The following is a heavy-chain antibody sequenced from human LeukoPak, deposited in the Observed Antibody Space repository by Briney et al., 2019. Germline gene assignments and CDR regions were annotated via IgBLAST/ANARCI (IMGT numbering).Heavy chain of an antibody. Sequence: SETLSLTYTVSGGSISSSSYYWGWIRQPPGKGLEWVGSIYYSGSTYYNPSLKSRVTISVDTSKNQFSLKLSSVTAADTAVYYCARHSDHGDYSLDYWGQGTLVTVSS. J-gene: IGHJ4*02. CDR1: GGSISSSSYY. CDR2: IYYSGST. D-gene: IGHD4-17*01. V-gene: IGHV4-39*01. CDR3: ARHSDHGDYSLDY.